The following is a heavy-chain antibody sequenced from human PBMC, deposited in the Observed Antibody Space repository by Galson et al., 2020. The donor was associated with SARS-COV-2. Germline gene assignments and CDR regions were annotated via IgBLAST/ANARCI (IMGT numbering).Heavy chain of an antibody. CDR3: ARDEDGYNDV. CDR1: GFRFANNW. Sequence: GESLKISCAASGFRFANNWMSWVRQAPGKGLQWVANIKQDGSDRYYVDSVRGRFTISSDYAKNSVYLQMNNVRVDDTAVYYCARDEDGYNDVWGQGTLVAVSS. J-gene: IGHJ4*02. D-gene: IGHD5-12*01. CDR2: IKQDGSDR. V-gene: IGHV3-7*01.